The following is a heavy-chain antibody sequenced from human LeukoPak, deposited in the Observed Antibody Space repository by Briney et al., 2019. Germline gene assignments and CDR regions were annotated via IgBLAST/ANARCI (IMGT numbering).Heavy chain of an antibody. J-gene: IGHJ4*02. CDR2: ISHSGIST. D-gene: IGHD6-19*01. CDR3: AKQVAVAGIDY. Sequence: GGSLRLSCAASGFTFSDFDMNWVRQAPGRRPGWVSHISHSGISTYYADSVKGRFTVSRDNSKNTLYLQMNSLRAEDTALYYCAKQVAVAGIDYWGQGTLVTVSS. V-gene: IGHV3-23*01. CDR1: GFTFSDFD.